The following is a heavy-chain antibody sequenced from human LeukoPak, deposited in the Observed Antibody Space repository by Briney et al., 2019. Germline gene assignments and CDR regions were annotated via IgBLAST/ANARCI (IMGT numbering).Heavy chain of an antibody. J-gene: IGHJ2*01. D-gene: IGHD6-13*01. Sequence: GGSLRLSCAASGFTFSSYSMSWVRQAPGKGLEWVSCITSSSYINYADSVKGRFTISRDNAKNSLYLQINSLRAEDTAVYYCARVEAAAIYWYFDLWGRGTLVTVSS. V-gene: IGHV3-21*06. CDR3: ARVEAAAIYWYFDL. CDR1: GFTFSSYS. CDR2: ITSSSYI.